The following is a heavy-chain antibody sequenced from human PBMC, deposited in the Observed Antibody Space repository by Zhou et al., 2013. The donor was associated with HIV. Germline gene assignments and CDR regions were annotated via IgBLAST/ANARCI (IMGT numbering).Heavy chain of an antibody. CDR3: AAGPLTYYYDSSGYFHFDY. J-gene: IGHJ4*02. D-gene: IGHD3-22*01. CDR2: IVVGSGNT. CDR1: GFTFTSSA. V-gene: IGHV1-58*02. Sequence: QLVQSGAEVKKPGASVKVSCKASGFTFTSSAMQWVRQARGQRLEWIGWIVVGSGNTNYAQKFQERVTITRDMSTSTAYMELSSLRSEDTAVYYCAAGPLTYYYDSSGYFHFDYWGQGTLVTVSS.